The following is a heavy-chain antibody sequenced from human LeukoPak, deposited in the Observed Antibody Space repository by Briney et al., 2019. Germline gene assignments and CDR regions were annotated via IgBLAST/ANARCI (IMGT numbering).Heavy chain of an antibody. CDR1: GFTFSSYS. CDR3: ARDLVIAVAAPMDV. CDR2: ISSSSSYI. V-gene: IGHV3-21*01. Sequence: GGSLRLSCAASGFTFSSYSMNWARQAPGKGLEWVSSISSSSSYIYYADSVKGRFTISRDNAKNSLYLQMNSLRAEDTAVYYCARDLVIAVAAPMDVWGKGTTVTVSS. D-gene: IGHD6-19*01. J-gene: IGHJ6*04.